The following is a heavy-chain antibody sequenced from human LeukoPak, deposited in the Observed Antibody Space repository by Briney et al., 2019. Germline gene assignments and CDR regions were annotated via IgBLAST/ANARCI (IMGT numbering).Heavy chain of an antibody. V-gene: IGHV3-23*01. CDR2: VDAGGDTT. CDR3: AREDY. Sequence: SGGSLRLSCAASGFTFSSHAMSWVRQAPGKGLEWVSIVDAGGDTTYYAAFVQGRFTISRDNSKNTLFLQMNSLRDEDTAVYYCAREDYWGQGTLVTVSS. CDR1: GFTFSSHA. J-gene: IGHJ4*02.